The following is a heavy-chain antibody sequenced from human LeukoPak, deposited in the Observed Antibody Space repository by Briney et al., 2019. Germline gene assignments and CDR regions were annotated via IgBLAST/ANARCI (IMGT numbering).Heavy chain of an antibody. CDR3: ARMHSSGWPLDAFDF. CDR1: GYTFTSYD. Sequence: GASVKVSCKASGYTFTSYDINWVRQATGQGLEWMGWINPNSGGTNYAQKFQGRVTMTTDTSTRTAYMELRSLRFDDTAVYYCARMHSSGWPLDAFDFWGQGTMVTVSS. D-gene: IGHD6-19*01. J-gene: IGHJ3*01. V-gene: IGHV1-18*01. CDR2: INPNSGGT.